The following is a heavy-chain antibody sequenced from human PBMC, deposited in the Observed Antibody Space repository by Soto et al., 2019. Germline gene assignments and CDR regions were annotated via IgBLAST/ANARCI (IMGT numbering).Heavy chain of an antibody. D-gene: IGHD2-15*01. Sequence: QVQLVQSGAEVKKPGASVKVSCKASGYTFTSYGISWVRQAPGQGLEWMGWISAYNGNTNYAQKLQGRVTMTTDTSTSTAHMELRSLRSAGTAVYYCVVAAQPYYFDYWGQGTLVTVSS. J-gene: IGHJ4*02. CDR2: ISAYNGNT. V-gene: IGHV1-18*01. CDR1: GYTFTSYG. CDR3: VVAAQPYYFDY.